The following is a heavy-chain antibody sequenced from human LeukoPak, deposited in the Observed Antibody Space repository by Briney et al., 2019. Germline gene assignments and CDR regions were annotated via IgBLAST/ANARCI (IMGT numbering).Heavy chain of an antibody. CDR3: ARDGEWELLYDY. Sequence: GGSLRLSCAASGFTFSSYAMHWVRQAPGKGLEWVAVISYDGSNKYYADSVKGRFTISRDNSKNTLYLQMNSLRAEDTAVYYCARDGEWELLYDYWGQGTLVTVSS. D-gene: IGHD1-26*01. V-gene: IGHV3-30-3*01. CDR2: ISYDGSNK. J-gene: IGHJ4*02. CDR1: GFTFSSYA.